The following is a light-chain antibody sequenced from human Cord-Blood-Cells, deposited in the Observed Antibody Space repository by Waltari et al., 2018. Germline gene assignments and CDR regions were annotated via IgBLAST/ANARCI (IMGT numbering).Light chain of an antibody. CDR1: QSVLYSSNNKNY. CDR2: WAS. Sequence: DIVMTQSPDSLAVSLGERATINCKSSQSVLYSSNNKNYLSWYQQKPGQHPKLLIYWASTRESWVPDQFSGSGSGTDFTLTISSLQAEDVAVYYCQQYYSTPYSFGQVTKLEIK. CDR3: QQYYSTPYS. V-gene: IGKV4-1*01. J-gene: IGKJ2*03.